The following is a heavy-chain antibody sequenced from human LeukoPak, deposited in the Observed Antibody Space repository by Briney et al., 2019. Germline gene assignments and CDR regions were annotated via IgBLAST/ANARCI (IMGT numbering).Heavy chain of an antibody. V-gene: IGHV1-18*01. J-gene: IGHJ6*03. CDR2: ISAYNGNT. CDR3: ASSYCSGGSCYSLGYYYYMDV. CDR1: GYTFTSYG. D-gene: IGHD2-15*01. Sequence: ASVKVSCKASGYTFTSYGISWVRQAPGQGLEWMGWISAYNGNTNYAQKLQGRVTMTTDTSTSTAYMELRSLRSDDTAVYYCASSYCSGGSCYSLGYYYYMDVWGKGTTVTVSS.